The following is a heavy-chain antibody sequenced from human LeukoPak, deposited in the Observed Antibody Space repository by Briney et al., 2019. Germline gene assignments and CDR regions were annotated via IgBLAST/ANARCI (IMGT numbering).Heavy chain of an antibody. J-gene: IGHJ4*02. D-gene: IGHD1-26*01. Sequence: GGSLRLSCAASGFTFTTYAMNWVRQAPGKGLEWVSAISPSGRTTDYADSVKGRFTISRDNSKNTLYLQMNSLRAGDTAVYYCAKVVLVGAIFGPGYWGQGTLVTVSS. CDR3: AKVVLVGAIFGPGY. CDR1: GFTFTTYA. CDR2: ISPSGRTT. V-gene: IGHV3-23*01.